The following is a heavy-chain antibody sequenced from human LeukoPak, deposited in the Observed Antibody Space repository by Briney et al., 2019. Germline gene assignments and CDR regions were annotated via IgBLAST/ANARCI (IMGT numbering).Heavy chain of an antibody. V-gene: IGHV3-48*01. Sequence: GGSLRLSCAASGFTFSSYSMNWVRQAPGKGLEWVSYISSSTSTIYYADSVKGRFTISRDNAKNSLYLQMNSLRAEDTAVYYCARGGLQPYPYYFDYWGQGTLVTVSS. CDR2: ISSSTSTI. CDR3: ARGGLQPYPYYFDY. D-gene: IGHD5-24*01. J-gene: IGHJ4*02. CDR1: GFTFSSYS.